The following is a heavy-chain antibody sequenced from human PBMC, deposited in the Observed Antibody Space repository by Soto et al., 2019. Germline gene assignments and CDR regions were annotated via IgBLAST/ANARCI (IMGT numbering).Heavy chain of an antibody. CDR1: GGSISSGGYY. Sequence: PSETLSLTCTVSGGSISSGGYYWSWIRQHPGKGLEWIGYIYYSGSTYYNPSLKSRVTISVDTSKNQFSLKLSSVTAADTAVYYCARESSGYTFDYWGQGTLVTVSS. J-gene: IGHJ4*02. CDR2: IYYSGST. CDR3: ARESSGYTFDY. V-gene: IGHV4-31*03. D-gene: IGHD3-22*01.